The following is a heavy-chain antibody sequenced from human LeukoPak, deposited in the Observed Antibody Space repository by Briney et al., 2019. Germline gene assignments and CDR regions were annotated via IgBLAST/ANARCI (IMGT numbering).Heavy chain of an antibody. CDR1: GGSISGYY. D-gene: IGHD3-10*01. CDR2: IYTTVST. V-gene: IGHV4-59*01. Sequence: SETLSLTCTVSGGSISGYYWSWIRQPPGKGLEWIGYIYTTVSTNSNPSLESRVTISEDTSKNQFSLKLTSVTAADTAVYYCARLWYGESSFDYWGQGSLVTVSS. J-gene: IGHJ4*02. CDR3: ARLWYGESSFDY.